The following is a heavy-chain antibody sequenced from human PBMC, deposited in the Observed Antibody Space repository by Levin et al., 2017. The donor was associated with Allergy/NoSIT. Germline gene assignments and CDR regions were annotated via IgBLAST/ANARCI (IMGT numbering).Heavy chain of an antibody. CDR1: GYTFTGSY. Sequence: PVASVKVSCKASGYTFTGSYIHWVRQAPGQGPEWMGWIIPSNGGTDYAQKFQGRVTMTRDTSISTAYMELNRLRSDDTAVYYCARFPMTFVRGSDFSMDVWGQGTTVTVSS. V-gene: IGHV1-2*02. J-gene: IGHJ6*02. D-gene: IGHD3/OR15-3a*01. CDR3: ARFPMTFVRGSDFSMDV. CDR2: IIPSNGGT.